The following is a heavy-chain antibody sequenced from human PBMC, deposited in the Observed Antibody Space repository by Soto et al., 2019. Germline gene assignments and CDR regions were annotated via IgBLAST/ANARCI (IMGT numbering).Heavy chain of an antibody. CDR1: GYSLTNFW. D-gene: IGHD4-17*01. J-gene: IGHJ6*02. V-gene: IGHV5-10-1*01. CDR2: INPSDSYT. CDR3: ATLDYGVVYYYYNMDV. Sequence: GASLKISCKGSGYSLTNFWINWVRQVPGKGLEWMGRINPSDSYTNYSPSFQGHVTISADKSISTAYLQWSSLKASDTAIYYCATLDYGVVYYYYNMDVWGQGTTVTVSS.